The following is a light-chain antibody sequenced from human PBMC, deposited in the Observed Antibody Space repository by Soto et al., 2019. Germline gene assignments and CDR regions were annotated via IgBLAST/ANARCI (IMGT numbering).Light chain of an antibody. Sequence: DIQMTQSPSSLSASVGDRVTITCRASQSISSYLNWYQQKPGKAPKLLIYAASALPRGVPSRFSGSGSGTEFTLTISSLQPDDFATYYCQQYNTYWTFGQGTKVDIK. CDR3: QQYNTYWT. CDR1: QSISSY. CDR2: AAS. V-gene: IGKV1-39*01. J-gene: IGKJ1*01.